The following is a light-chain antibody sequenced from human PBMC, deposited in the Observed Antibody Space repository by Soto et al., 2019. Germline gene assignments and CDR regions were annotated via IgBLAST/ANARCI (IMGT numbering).Light chain of an antibody. J-gene: IGKJ5*01. CDR2: GAY. CDR1: QSVSSSY. Sequence: EIVLTQSPGTLSLSPGESATLSCRATQSVSSSYLAWYQQKPGQAPRLLIYGAYTRATGIPARFSGSGSGTEFTLTISSLQSEDFAVYYCQQYNNWPPITCGQGTRLEIK. CDR3: QQYNNWPPIT. V-gene: IGKV3-15*01.